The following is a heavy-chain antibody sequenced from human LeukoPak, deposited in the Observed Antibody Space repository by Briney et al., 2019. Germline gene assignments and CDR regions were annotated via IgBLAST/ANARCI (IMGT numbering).Heavy chain of an antibody. CDR2: ISSSSSYI. Sequence: GGSLRLSCAASGFTLNSYSMNWVRQAPGKGLEWVSSISSSSSYIYYADSVKGRFTISRDNAKNSLYLQMNSLRAEDTAVYYCAWFWSGYLRFDPWGQGTLVAVSS. D-gene: IGHD3-3*01. V-gene: IGHV3-21*01. CDR1: GFTLNSYS. CDR3: AWFWSGYLRFDP. J-gene: IGHJ5*02.